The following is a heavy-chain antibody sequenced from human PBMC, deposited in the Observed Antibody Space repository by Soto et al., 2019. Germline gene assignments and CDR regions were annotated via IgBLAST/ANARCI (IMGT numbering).Heavy chain of an antibody. D-gene: IGHD5-12*01. J-gene: IGHJ4*02. CDR1: GYTFTTYW. CDR2: IYPGDSDV. V-gene: IGHV5-51*01. CDR3: ARQNYAGYGGYDSAFDT. Sequence: PGESLKISCPGSGYTFTTYWVGWVRQRPGKGLDWMGNIYPGDSDVKYSPSFQGQVTISVDKSISTAYLQWNSLKASDTAVYYCARQNYAGYGGYDSAFDTWGQGTLVTVSS.